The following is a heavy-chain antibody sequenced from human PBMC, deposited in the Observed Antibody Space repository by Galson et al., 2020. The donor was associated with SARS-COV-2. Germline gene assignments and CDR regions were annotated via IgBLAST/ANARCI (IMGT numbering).Heavy chain of an antibody. CDR3: ARDRYCSGGSCSPRFLYYYYGMDV. J-gene: IGHJ6*02. CDR2: ISAYNGNT. CDR1: GYTFTSYG. V-gene: IGHV1-18*01. Sequence: ASVKVSCKASGYTFTSYGISWVRQAPGQGLEWMGWISAYNGNTNYAQKLQGRVTMTTDTSTSTAYMELRSLRSDDTAVYYCARDRYCSGGSCSPRFLYYYYGMDVWGQGTTVTVSS. D-gene: IGHD2-15*01.